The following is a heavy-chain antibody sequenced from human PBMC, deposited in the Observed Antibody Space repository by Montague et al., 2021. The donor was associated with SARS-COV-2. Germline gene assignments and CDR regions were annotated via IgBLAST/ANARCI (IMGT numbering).Heavy chain of an antibody. D-gene: IGHD2-2*01. CDR3: VRDTTCGGPWEPCDI. CDR1: GGSITSYY. V-gene: IGHV4-59*01. J-gene: IGHJ3*02. CDR2: IYDGGAA. Sequence: SETLSLTCTVSGGSITSYYWSWPRRSPGKGLEWIADIYDGGAANYNPSLGSRVTISTDTSKNQLSLKVNSVTAADTAVYYCVRDTTCGGPWEPCDIWGQGTLVTVSS.